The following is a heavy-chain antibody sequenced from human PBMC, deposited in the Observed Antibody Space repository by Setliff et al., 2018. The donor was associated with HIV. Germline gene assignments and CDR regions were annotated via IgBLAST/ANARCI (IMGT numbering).Heavy chain of an antibody. J-gene: IGHJ6*03. CDR3: ARRVQGSNWYSQYYYYYIDV. V-gene: IGHV1-18*01. CDR1: GYTFSSFG. D-gene: IGHD6-13*01. CDR2: ISVYNDDT. Sequence: GASVKVSCKASGYTFSSFGISWVRQAPGQGLEGMAWISVYNDDTYLAPRFRGRVTLTTDTSTRTAYMELASLTSDDTAAYYCARRVQGSNWYSQYYYYYIDVWGKGTTVTVSS.